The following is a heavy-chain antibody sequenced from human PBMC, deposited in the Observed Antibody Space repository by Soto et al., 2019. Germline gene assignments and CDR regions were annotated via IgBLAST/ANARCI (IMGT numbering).Heavy chain of an antibody. V-gene: IGHV2-5*02. Sequence: SGPTLVNPTQTLTLTCTFSGFSLSTGGMGVGWIRQPPGKALEWLALIYWDGDRRYRPSLMSRLTIAKDTSTNQVVLTMTNMDPVDTATYYCVHSRCGGDCLLSYSSHYYYGMDIWGQGTTVTVSS. CDR1: GFSLSTGGMG. D-gene: IGHD2-21*02. J-gene: IGHJ6*02. CDR2: IYWDGDR. CDR3: VHSRCGGDCLLSYSSHYYYGMDI.